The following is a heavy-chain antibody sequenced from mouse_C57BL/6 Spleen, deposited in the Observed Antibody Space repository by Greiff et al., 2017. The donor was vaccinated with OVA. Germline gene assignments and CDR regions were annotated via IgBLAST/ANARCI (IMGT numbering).Heavy chain of an antibody. J-gene: IGHJ1*03. CDR1: GYTFTSYW. D-gene: IGHD1-1*01. Sequence: QVQLKQPGAELVRPGSSVKLSCKASGYTFTSYWMHWVKQRPIQGLEWIGNIDPSDSETHYNQKFKDKATLTVDKSSSTAYMQLSSLTSEDSAVYYCARNYYYGSSSWYFDVWGTGTTVTVSS. V-gene: IGHV1-52*01. CDR2: IDPSDSET. CDR3: ARNYYYGSSSWYFDV.